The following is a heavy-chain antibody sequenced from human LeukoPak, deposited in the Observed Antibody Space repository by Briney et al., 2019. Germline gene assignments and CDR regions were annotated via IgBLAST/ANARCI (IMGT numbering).Heavy chain of an antibody. D-gene: IGHD3-3*01. CDR3: ARGVGWFDP. CDR1: GFSFTSQW. J-gene: IGHJ5*02. V-gene: IGHV3-7*01. Sequence: PGRSLRLSCAGSGFSFTSQWMSCVRQAPAKGLEWVANIKEDGSEKYYMDSVKGRFTISRDNAKNSLSLQMNSLRAEDTAVYYCARGVGWFDPWGQGTLVIVSS. CDR2: IKEDGSEK.